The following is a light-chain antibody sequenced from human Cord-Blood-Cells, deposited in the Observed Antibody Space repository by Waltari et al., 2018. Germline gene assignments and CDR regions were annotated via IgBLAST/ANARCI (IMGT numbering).Light chain of an antibody. CDR2: QDS. Sequence: YERTPRPPASVAPLQTARIPGSGDPLTDRYSCWYQQKPGQSPVLVIYQDSKRPSGIPERFSGSNSGNTATLTISGTQAMDEADYYCQAWDSSTVVFGGGTKLTVL. CDR3: QAWDSSTVV. CDR1: PLTDRY. J-gene: IGLJ2*01. V-gene: IGLV3-1*01.